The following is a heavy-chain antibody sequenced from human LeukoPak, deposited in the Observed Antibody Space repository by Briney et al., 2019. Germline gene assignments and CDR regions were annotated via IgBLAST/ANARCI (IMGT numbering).Heavy chain of an antibody. CDR3: AMGYYYGSGSYFG. J-gene: IGHJ4*02. Sequence: PSETLSLTCAVYGGSFGGYYWSWIRQPPGKGLEWIGEINHSGSTNYNPSLKSRVTISVDTSKNQFSLKLSSVTAADTAVYYCAMGYYYGSGSYFGWGQGTLVTVSS. D-gene: IGHD3-10*01. V-gene: IGHV4-34*01. CDR2: INHSGST. CDR1: GGSFGGYY.